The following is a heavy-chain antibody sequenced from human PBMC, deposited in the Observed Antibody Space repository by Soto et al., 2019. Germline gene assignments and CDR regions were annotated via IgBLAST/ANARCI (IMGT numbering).Heavy chain of an antibody. V-gene: IGHV3-13*01. J-gene: IGHJ4*02. CDR1: GFTFSRYD. CDR3: ASIPGYNGSPSGY. D-gene: IGHD1-26*01. CDR2: IVTAGDT. Sequence: GGSLRLSCSASGFTFSRYDMHWVRQATGKGLEWVSGIVTAGDTYYAGSVKGRFTISRENAKNSLYLQMNSLRVEDTAVYYCASIPGYNGSPSGYWGQGTLVTVSS.